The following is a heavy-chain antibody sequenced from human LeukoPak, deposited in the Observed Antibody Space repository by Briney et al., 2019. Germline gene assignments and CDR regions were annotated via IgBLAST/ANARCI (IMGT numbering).Heavy chain of an antibody. J-gene: IGHJ4*02. CDR1: GFTFSNYW. V-gene: IGHV3-7*05. CDR2: IKQDGSEK. CDR3: AREDQPRGTFDY. Sequence: GGSLRLSCAASGFTFSNYWMSWVRQAPGKGLEWVANIKQDGSEKYYVDSVKGRFTISRDNAKNSLCLQMNSLRAEDTALYYCAREDQPRGTFDYWGQGILVTVSS. D-gene: IGHD2-15*01.